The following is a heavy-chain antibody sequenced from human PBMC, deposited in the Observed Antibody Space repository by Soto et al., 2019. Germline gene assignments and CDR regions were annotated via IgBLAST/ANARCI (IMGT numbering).Heavy chain of an antibody. CDR3: TRHREQWLVSSNYYYYGMDV. Sequence: PGGSLRLSCAASGFTFSGSAMHWVRQASGKGLEWVGRIRSKANSYATAYAASVKGRFTISRDDSKNTAYLQMNSLKTEDTAVYYCTRHREQWLVSSNYYYYGMDVWGQGTTVTVSS. CDR1: GFTFSGSA. J-gene: IGHJ6*02. V-gene: IGHV3-73*01. CDR2: IRSKANSYAT. D-gene: IGHD6-19*01.